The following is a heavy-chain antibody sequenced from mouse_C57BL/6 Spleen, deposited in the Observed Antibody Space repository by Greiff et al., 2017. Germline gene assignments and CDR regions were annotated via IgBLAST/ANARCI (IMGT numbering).Heavy chain of an antibody. CDR1: GYAFSSYW. V-gene: IGHV1-80*01. J-gene: IGHJ4*01. D-gene: IGHD2-4*01. Sequence: VQLVESGAELVKPGASVKISCKASGYAFSSYWMNWVKQRPGKGLEWIGQIYPGDGDTNYNGKFKGKATLTADKSSSTAYMQLSSLTSEDSAVYFCARREGLYYDYLYAMDYWGQGTSVTVSS. CDR2: IYPGDGDT. CDR3: ARREGLYYDYLYAMDY.